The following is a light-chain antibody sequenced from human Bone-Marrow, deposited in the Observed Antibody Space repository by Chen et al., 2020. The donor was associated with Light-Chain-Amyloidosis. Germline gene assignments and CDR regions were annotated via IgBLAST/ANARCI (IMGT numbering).Light chain of an antibody. J-gene: IGLJ3*02. CDR3: QCYQCSSEGV. CDR2: EDD. Sequence: NFMLTQPHSVSESPGKTVIISCTRSSGSIATNYVQWYQQRPGSSPTTVIYEDDKRPSGVPDRCSGSIERSSNSASSTISGLKTEDEADYYCQCYQCSSEGVFGGGTKLTVL. V-gene: IGLV6-57*01. CDR1: SGSIATNY.